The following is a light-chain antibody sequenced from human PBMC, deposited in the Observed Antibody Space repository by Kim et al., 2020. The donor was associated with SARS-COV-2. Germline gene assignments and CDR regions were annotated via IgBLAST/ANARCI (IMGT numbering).Light chain of an antibody. CDR1: KLGDKY. V-gene: IGLV3-1*01. Sequence: SYELTQPPSVSVSPGQTATISCSGDKLGDKYASWYQQKPGQSPVVVIYQDNERPSGIPERFSGSNSGNTATLTISGPQALDGAGYYFQPWAGSALWVFG. J-gene: IGLJ3*02. CDR3: QPWAGSALWV. CDR2: QDN.